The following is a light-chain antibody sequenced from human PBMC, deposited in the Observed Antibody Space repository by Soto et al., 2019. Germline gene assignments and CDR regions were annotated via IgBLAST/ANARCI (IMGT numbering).Light chain of an antibody. CDR1: YNDVGGFNY. Sequence: QSALTQPASVSGSPGQSITISCTGTYNDVGGFNYVSWYQQHPGKVPKLVIFDVSNRPSGVSNRFSGSKSGNTASLTISGLQADDEADYYCSSFTSSNAVLFGGGTKLTVL. V-gene: IGLV2-14*03. J-gene: IGLJ3*02. CDR2: DVS. CDR3: SSFTSSNAVL.